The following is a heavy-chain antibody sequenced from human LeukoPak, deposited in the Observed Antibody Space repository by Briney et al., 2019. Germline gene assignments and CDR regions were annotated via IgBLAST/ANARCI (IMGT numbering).Heavy chain of an antibody. J-gene: IGHJ4*02. D-gene: IGHD3-10*01. CDR3: ALGGAGRFDS. V-gene: IGHV5-51*01. CDR1: SFSFTTYW. Sequence: GQSLPISSQASSFSFTTYWIGWVRQMPAKGLESMGMVYPGDSDTTYSPSFQGQVTISADKSISTAYLQWSTLKASDTALYYCALGGAGRFDSWGQGTLVTVSS. CDR2: VYPGDSDT.